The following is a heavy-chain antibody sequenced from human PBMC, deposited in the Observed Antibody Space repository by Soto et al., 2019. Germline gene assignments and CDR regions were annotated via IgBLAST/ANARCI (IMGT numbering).Heavy chain of an antibody. J-gene: IGHJ3*02. CDR2: ISSSSSYI. V-gene: IGHV3-21*01. Sequence: PGGSLRLSCAASGFTFSSYSMNWVRQAPGKGLEWVSSISSSSSYIYYADSVKGRFTISRDNAKNSLYLQMNSLRAEDTAVYYCARVVVITHDAFDIWGQGTMVTVSS. CDR1: GFTFSSYS. D-gene: IGHD3-22*01. CDR3: ARVVVITHDAFDI.